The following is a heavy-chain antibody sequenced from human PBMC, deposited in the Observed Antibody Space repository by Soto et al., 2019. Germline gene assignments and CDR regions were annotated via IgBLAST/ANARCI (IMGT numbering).Heavy chain of an antibody. CDR2: INAGNGNT. J-gene: IGHJ4*02. CDR1: GYTFTSYA. CDR3: AREISSGWYLFLN. Sequence: GASVKVSCKASGYTFTSYAMHWVRQAPGQRLEWMGWINAGNGNTKYSQKFQGRVTITRDTSASTAYMELRSLRSDDTAVYYCAREISSGWYLFLNWGQGTLVTVSS. D-gene: IGHD6-19*01. V-gene: IGHV1-3*01.